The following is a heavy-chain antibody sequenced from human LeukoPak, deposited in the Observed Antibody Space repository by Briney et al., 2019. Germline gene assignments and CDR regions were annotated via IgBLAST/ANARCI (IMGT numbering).Heavy chain of an antibody. Sequence: GESLKISCKGSGYSFTSYWISWVRQMPGKGLEWMGRIDPSDSYTNYSPSFQGHVTISADKSISTAYLQWSSLKASDTAMYYCARSYPYSGWSTLPDYWGQGTLVTVSS. CDR2: IDPSDSYT. CDR3: ARSYPYSGWSTLPDY. V-gene: IGHV5-10-1*01. D-gene: IGHD6-19*01. CDR1: GYSFTSYW. J-gene: IGHJ4*02.